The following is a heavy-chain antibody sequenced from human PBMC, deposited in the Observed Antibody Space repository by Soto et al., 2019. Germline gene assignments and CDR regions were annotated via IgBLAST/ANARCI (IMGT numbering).Heavy chain of an antibody. V-gene: IGHV1-2*02. CDR3: ARVRPFGRAAAPPLSYYYYYYGMDV. CDR1: GYTFTGYY. CDR2: INPNSGGT. D-gene: IGHD6-13*01. Sequence: ASVKVSCKASGYTFTGYYMHWVRQAPGQGLEWMGWINPNSGGTNYAQKFQGRVTMTRDTSISAAYMELSRLRSDDTAVYYCARVRPFGRAAAPPLSYYYYYYGMDVWGQGTTVTVS. J-gene: IGHJ6*02.